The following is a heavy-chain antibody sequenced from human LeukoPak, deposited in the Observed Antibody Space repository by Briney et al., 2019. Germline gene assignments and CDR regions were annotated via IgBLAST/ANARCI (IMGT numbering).Heavy chain of an antibody. Sequence: SETLSLTCTVSGGSISSGGYYWSWIRQHPGKGLEWIGYIYYSGSTYYNPSLKSRVTISVDKSKNQFSLKLSSVTAADTAVYYCARHFPQPGIAAAVVWGRAFDIWGQGTMVTVSS. CDR2: IYYSGST. V-gene: IGHV4-31*03. CDR3: ARHFPQPGIAAAVVWGRAFDI. J-gene: IGHJ3*02. D-gene: IGHD6-13*01. CDR1: GGSISSGGYY.